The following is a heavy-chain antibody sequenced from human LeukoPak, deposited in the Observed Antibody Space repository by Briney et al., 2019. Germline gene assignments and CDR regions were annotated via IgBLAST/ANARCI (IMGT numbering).Heavy chain of an antibody. CDR1: GGSIRTYY. Sequence: PSETLSLTCTVSGGSIRTYYWSWFRQPPGRGLEWIAYTHYTAETNTNPSLKSRVTISVDTSKNQFSLKLSSVTAADTAVYYCARYYYDSSGYYYGEYFQHWGQGTLVTVSS. CDR2: THYTAET. V-gene: IGHV4-59*01. D-gene: IGHD3-22*01. CDR3: ARYYYDSSGYYYGEYFQH. J-gene: IGHJ1*01.